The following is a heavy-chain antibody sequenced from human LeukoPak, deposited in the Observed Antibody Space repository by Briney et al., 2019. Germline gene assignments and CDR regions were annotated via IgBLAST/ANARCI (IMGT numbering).Heavy chain of an antibody. D-gene: IGHD3-10*01. CDR3: ARAWQRFGELEYDYYYMDV. V-gene: IGHV3-9*01. J-gene: IGHJ6*03. Sequence: DPGRPLRLSCAASGFTFDDYAMHWVRQAPGKGLEWVSGISWNSGSIGYADSVKGRFTISRDTSKNTLYLQMNSLRAEDTAVYYCARAWQRFGELEYDYYYMDVWGKGTTVTVSS. CDR1: GFTFDDYA. CDR2: ISWNSGSI.